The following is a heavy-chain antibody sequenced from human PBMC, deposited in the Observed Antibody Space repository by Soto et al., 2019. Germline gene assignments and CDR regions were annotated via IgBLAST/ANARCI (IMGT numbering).Heavy chain of an antibody. V-gene: IGHV1-3*01. Sequence: ASVKVSCTASGYTFSIYAMHWVRQAPGQRLEWMGWINAGNGNTKYSQKFQGRVTITRDTSASTAYMELSSLRSEDTAVYYCARLRRAGIAAAGPNPTDYWGQGTLVNVSS. CDR1: GYTFSIYA. D-gene: IGHD6-13*01. CDR2: INAGNGNT. CDR3: ARLRRAGIAAAGPNPTDY. J-gene: IGHJ4*02.